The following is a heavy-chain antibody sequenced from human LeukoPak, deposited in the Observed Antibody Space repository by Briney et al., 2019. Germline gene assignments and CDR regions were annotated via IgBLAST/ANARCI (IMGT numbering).Heavy chain of an antibody. CDR2: INSDGSST. J-gene: IGHJ6*02. V-gene: IGHV3-74*01. CDR1: GFTFSSYW. CDR3: ARDSLPRYYYYGMDV. Sequence: PGGSLRLSCAASGFTFSSYWMHWVRQAPGKGLVWVSRINSDGSSTSYADSVKGRFTISRDNAKNTLYLQMNSLRAEDTAVYYCARDSLPRYYYYGMDVWGQGTTVTVSS.